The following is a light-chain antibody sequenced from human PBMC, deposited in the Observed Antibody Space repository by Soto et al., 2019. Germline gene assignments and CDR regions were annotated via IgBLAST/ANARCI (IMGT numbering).Light chain of an antibody. Sequence: QSVLTQPPSVSAAPGQKVTISCSGSSSNIGNNYVSWYQQLPGTAPKLLIYDNNKRPSGIPDRFSGSKSGTSATPGITGLQTGDEADYYCGTWDSSLSVWVFGGGTK. J-gene: IGLJ3*02. CDR1: SSNIGNNY. CDR2: DNN. V-gene: IGLV1-51*01. CDR3: GTWDSSLSVWV.